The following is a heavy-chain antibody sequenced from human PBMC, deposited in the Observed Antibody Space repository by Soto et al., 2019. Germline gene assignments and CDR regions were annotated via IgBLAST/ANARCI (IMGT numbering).Heavy chain of an antibody. Sequence: QVQLVQSGGEVRKPGASVKVSCKASGYTFTSHGISWVRQAPGQGLEWMGWISAYNGDTNYAQKLQGRATVTTDRPTSTAYMELRSLTSEDTAVYYCARMVRGSNIDYYPYMEVWGKGITVTVSS. CDR2: ISAYNGDT. D-gene: IGHD3-10*01. J-gene: IGHJ6*03. CDR1: GYTFTSHG. V-gene: IGHV1-18*01. CDR3: ARMVRGSNIDYYPYMEV.